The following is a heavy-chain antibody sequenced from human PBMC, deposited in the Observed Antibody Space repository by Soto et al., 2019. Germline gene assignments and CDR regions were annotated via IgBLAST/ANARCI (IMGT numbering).Heavy chain of an antibody. D-gene: IGHD3-3*02. V-gene: IGHV4-39*01. CDR3: ARHSLALRKNNWFDP. J-gene: IGHJ5*02. CDR2: IFYLGSS. Sequence: SETLSLTCTVSGDSIISSDFYWGWVRQPPGKGLEWIGSIFYLGSSYYNPSLRSRVTMSVDTSKNQFSLRLRSVTAADTALYFCARHSLALRKNNWFDPWGQGIMVTVSS. CDR1: GDSIISSDFY.